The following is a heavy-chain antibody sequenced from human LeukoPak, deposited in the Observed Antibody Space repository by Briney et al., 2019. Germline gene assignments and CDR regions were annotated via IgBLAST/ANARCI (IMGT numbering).Heavy chain of an antibody. Sequence: SVKVSCKASGGTFSSYAISWVRQAPGQGLEWRGGIIPIFGTANYAQKFQGRVTITADESTSTAYMELSSLRSEDTAVYYCARGGSSITIFGVVRSNWFDPWGQGTLVTVSS. V-gene: IGHV1-69*01. CDR1: GGTFSSYA. J-gene: IGHJ5*02. D-gene: IGHD3-3*01. CDR3: ARGGSSITIFGVVRSNWFDP. CDR2: IIPIFGTA.